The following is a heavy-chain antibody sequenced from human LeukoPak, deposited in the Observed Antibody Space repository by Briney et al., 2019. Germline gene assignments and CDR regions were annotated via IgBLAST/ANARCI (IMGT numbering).Heavy chain of an antibody. V-gene: IGHV3-74*01. CDR1: GNYW. D-gene: IGHD2/OR15-2a*01. CDR2: INSDGSWT. J-gene: IGHJ4*02. CDR3: ATNMGF. Sequence: GGSLRLSCAASGNYWMHWVRQVPGKGLVWVSHINSDGSWTSYADSVKGRFTISRDSSKNTLYLQMNSLRVEDTAVYYCATNMGFWGQGTLVTVSS.